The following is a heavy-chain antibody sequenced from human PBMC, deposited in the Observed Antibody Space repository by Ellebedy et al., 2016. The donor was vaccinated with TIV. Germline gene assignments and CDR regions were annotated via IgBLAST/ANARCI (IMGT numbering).Heavy chain of an antibody. V-gene: IGHV1-46*01. Sequence: AASVKVSCKASGYTFSNYYLHWVRQAPGQGLEWMGIINPIGGPTTYAQKFQGRVTMTRDTSTSTVYMELSSLRSEDTAIYYCARGNSGSYRGPLDYWGQGTLVTVSS. CDR2: INPIGGPT. D-gene: IGHD1-26*01. J-gene: IGHJ4*02. CDR1: GYTFSNYY. CDR3: ARGNSGSYRGPLDY.